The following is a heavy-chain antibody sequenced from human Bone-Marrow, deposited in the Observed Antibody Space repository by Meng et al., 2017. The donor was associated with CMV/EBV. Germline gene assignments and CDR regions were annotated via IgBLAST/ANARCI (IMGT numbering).Heavy chain of an antibody. J-gene: IGHJ4*02. CDR1: GFTFSSYA. CDR2: ISGSGGST. CDR3: ANLAKPSSSSHAPRPFDY. D-gene: IGHD6-6*01. Sequence: GESLRISCGASGFTFSSYAMSWVRQAPGKGLEWVSAISGSGGSTYYADSVKGRFTISRDNSKNTLYLQMNSLIAEDTAVYYCANLAKPSSSSHAPRPFDYWGQGTLVTVSS. V-gene: IGHV3-23*01.